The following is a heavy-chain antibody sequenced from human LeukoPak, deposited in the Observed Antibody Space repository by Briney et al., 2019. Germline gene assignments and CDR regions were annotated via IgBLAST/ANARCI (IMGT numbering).Heavy chain of an antibody. CDR1: GFTFSSYG. J-gene: IGHJ4*02. CDR3: AKDGVAAAGTPYYFDY. Sequence: PGGSLRLSCAAFGFTFSSYGMHWVRQAPGKGLEWVAVISYDGINKYYANSVKGRFTISRDNSKNTPYLQMNSLRAEDTAVYYCAKDGVAAAGTPYYFDYWGQGTLVTVSS. V-gene: IGHV3-30*18. CDR2: ISYDGINK. D-gene: IGHD6-13*01.